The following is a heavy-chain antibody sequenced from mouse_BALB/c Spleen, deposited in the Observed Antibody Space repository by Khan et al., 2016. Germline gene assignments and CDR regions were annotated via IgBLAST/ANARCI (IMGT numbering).Heavy chain of an antibody. J-gene: IGHJ3*01. CDR3: ARHYGNYERGWFAY. CDR2: ISSGSSAI. Sequence: EVELVESGGGLVQPGGSRRLSCAASGFTFSSFGMHWVRQAPEKGLEWVAYISSGSSAIYYEDTVKGRFTISRDNPKNTLVTQMTSLRSEDKSMYDCARHYGNYERGWFAYWGQGTLVTVSA. D-gene: IGHD2-1*01. V-gene: IGHV5-17*02. CDR1: GFTFSSFG.